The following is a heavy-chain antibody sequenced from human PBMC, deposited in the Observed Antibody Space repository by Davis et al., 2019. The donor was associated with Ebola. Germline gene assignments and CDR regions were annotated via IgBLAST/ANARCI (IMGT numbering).Heavy chain of an antibody. J-gene: IGHJ4*02. Sequence: ESLKISCAASGFTFSSYWMSWVRQAPGKGLEWVANIKQDGSEKYYVDSVKGRFTISRDNAKNSLYLQMNSLRAEDTAVYYCASISFNFWSGYREDYWGQGTLVTVSS. V-gene: IGHV3-7*03. D-gene: IGHD3-3*01. CDR1: GFTFSSYW. CDR2: IKQDGSEK. CDR3: ASISFNFWSGYREDY.